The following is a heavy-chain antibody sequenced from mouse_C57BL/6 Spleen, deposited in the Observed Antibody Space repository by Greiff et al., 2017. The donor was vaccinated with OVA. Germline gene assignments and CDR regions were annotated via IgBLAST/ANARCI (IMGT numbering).Heavy chain of an antibody. J-gene: IGHJ2*01. CDR3: TTRSTMVTTDYFDY. V-gene: IGHV14-1*01. D-gene: IGHD2-2*01. CDR2: IDPEDGDT. CDR1: GFNIKDYY. Sequence: EVKLQESGAELVRPGASVKLSCTASGFNIKDYYMHWVKQRPEQGLEWIGRIDPEDGDTEYAPKFQGKATMTADTSSNTAYLQLSSLTSEDTAVYYCTTRSTMVTTDYFDYWGQGTTLTVSS.